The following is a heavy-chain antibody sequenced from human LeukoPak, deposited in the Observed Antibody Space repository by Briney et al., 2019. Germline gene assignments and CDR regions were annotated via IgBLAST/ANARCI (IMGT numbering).Heavy chain of an antibody. V-gene: IGHV3-30*02. D-gene: IGHD2-15*01. CDR3: AKDHCSRCSEDDYLVS. CDR2: IRSDGTNK. Sequence: GGSLRLSCAASGFSSSEYGMHWARQGPGKRLEWVAFIRSDGTNKYYADSVKGRFTVSRDNSKKTLYLQMNSLRGEDTAVYYCAKDHCSRCSEDDYLVSWGQGTLVTVSS. J-gene: IGHJ4*02. CDR1: GFSSSEYG.